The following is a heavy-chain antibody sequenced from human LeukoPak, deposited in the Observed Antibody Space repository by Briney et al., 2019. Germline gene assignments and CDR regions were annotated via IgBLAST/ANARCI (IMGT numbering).Heavy chain of an antibody. V-gene: IGHV3-73*01. CDR3: TSMGSGYYFNDY. J-gene: IGHJ4*02. Sequence: GGSLRLSCAASGFSFSGSAMHWVRQASGEGLEWVGRIRSKANSYATAYAASVKDRFTISRDDSKNTAYMQMNSPKTEDTAVYYCTSMGSGYYFNDYWGQGTLVTVSS. D-gene: IGHD3-22*01. CDR1: GFSFSGSA. CDR2: IRSKANSYAT.